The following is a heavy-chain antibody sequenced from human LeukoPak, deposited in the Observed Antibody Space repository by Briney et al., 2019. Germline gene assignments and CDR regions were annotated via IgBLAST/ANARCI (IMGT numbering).Heavy chain of an antibody. V-gene: IGHV1-2*02. CDR2: INPNSGGT. CDR3: ASPDYYGSGSYQFDH. J-gene: IGHJ5*02. CDR1: AYTFTGYY. Sequence: ASVTVSCKASAYTFTGYYMHWVRQAPGQGLEWMGWINPNSGGTNYAQKFLGRVTMTTDTSISTAYLQLSTLTSDDTAVYYCASPDYYGSGSYQFDHWGQGTLVTVSS. D-gene: IGHD3-10*01.